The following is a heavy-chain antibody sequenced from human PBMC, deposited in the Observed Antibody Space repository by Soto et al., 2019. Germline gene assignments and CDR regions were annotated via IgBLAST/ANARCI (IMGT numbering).Heavy chain of an antibody. CDR2: IGSKANGGTT. V-gene: IGHV3-49*03. CDR1: GFIFVDFA. Sequence: GGSLRLSCTVSGFIFVDFAMSWFRQAPGKGLEWVGFIGSKANGGTTEYAASVKGRFTISRDDSESIAYVQMNSLKIEDTAVYYCARAYYPGSSGYYRYWGQGTLVTVSS. CDR3: ARAYYPGSSGYYRY. J-gene: IGHJ4*02. D-gene: IGHD3-22*01.